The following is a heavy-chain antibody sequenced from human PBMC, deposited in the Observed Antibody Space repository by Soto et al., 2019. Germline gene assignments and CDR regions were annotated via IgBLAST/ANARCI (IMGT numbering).Heavy chain of an antibody. D-gene: IGHD3-10*01. V-gene: IGHV3-74*01. Sequence: EVQLVESGGGLVQPGESLRLSCAASGFTFDYYWMHWVRQGRGKGLVWVSRVHSDGTTTTYADSVKGRFTISRDNARNTVSLQMSSLRAEDTAIYYCARGDRGGFDLWGHGTVVTVSS. CDR2: VHSDGTTT. CDR1: GFTFDYYW. J-gene: IGHJ3*01. CDR3: ARGDRGGFDL.